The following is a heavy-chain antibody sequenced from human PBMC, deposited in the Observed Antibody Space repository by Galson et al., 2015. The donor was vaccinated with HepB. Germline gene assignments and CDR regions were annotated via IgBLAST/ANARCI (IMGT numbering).Heavy chain of an antibody. CDR3: SRGVREYCSSTSCTSLAYYYYYFMDV. Sequence: CAISGDSVSSNSAAWNWIRQSPSRGLEWLGRTYYRSKWYNDYAVSVRGRMNIKPDTSKNQFSLQLHSVTPEDTAVYYCSRGVREYCSSTSCTSLAYYYYYFMDVWGKGSSVTVS. V-gene: IGHV6-1*01. J-gene: IGHJ6*03. D-gene: IGHD2-2*01. CDR2: TYYRSKWYN. CDR1: GDSVSSNSAA.